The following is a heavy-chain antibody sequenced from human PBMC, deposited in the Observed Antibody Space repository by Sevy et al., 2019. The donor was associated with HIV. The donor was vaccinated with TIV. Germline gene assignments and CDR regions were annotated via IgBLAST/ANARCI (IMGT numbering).Heavy chain of an antibody. CDR1: GYTFTEYY. CDR3: ARVGTSGSGNHLPH. J-gene: IGHJ4*02. Sequence: ASVKVSCKASGYTFTEYYIQWVRQTPGQGLEWMGWINPDSGVATYADNFQGRVTMTRDTSITPAYMEVTRVIPNDTAVYYCARVGTSGSGNHLPHWGQGTLVTVSS. CDR2: INPDSGVA. V-gene: IGHV1-2*02. D-gene: IGHD3-10*01.